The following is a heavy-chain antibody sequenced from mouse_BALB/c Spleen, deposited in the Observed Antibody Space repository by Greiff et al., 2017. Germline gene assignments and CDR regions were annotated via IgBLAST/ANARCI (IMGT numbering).Heavy chain of an antibody. CDR1: GYTFTSYT. Sequence: QVQLQQSAAELARPGASVKMSCKASGYTFTSYTMHWVKQRPGQGLEWIGYINPSSGYTEYNQKFKDKTTLTADKSSSTAYMQLSSLTSEDSAVYYCARFGYRYDDYAMDYWGQGTSVTVSS. CDR2: INPSSGYT. CDR3: ARFGYRYDDYAMDY. V-gene: IGHV1-4*02. J-gene: IGHJ4*01. D-gene: IGHD2-14*01.